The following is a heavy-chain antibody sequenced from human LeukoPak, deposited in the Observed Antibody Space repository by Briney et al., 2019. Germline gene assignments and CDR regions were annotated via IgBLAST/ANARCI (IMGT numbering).Heavy chain of an antibody. V-gene: IGHV4-59*01. CDR2: IYYSGST. Sequence: SETLSLTCTVSGGSISSYYWSWIRQPPGKGLEWIGYIYYSGSTNYNPSLKSRVTISVDTSKNQFSPKLSSVTAADTAVYYCARGDTMIGDLDYWGQGTLVTVSS. D-gene: IGHD3-22*01. CDR1: GGSISSYY. J-gene: IGHJ4*02. CDR3: ARGDTMIGDLDY.